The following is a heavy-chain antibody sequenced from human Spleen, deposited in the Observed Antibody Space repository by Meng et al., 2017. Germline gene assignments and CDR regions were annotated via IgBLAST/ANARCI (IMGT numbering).Heavy chain of an antibody. CDR2: MSPSGDAI. CDR1: GFTFSSYA. Sequence: EVQLLESGGGLVQPVESLRLSCAASGFTFSSYAMNWVRQAPGEGLEWVSAMSPSGDAILYADSVKGRFTISRDNSKNTLYLQMNNLRTEDTAIYYCVRWIRHYDHWGQGTLVTVSS. CDR3: VRWIRHYDH. V-gene: IGHV3-23*01. J-gene: IGHJ4*02. D-gene: IGHD2-2*03.